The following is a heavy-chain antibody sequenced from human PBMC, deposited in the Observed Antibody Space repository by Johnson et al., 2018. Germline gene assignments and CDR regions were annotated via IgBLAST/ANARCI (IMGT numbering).Heavy chain of an antibody. Sequence: QVQLVQSGGGVVQPGRSLRLSCAASGFSFSTYGIHWVRQAPGKGLEWVAVISYDGSNKYYADSVKGRFTISRDNSKNSLYLQMNSLRPEDTALYYCAKDFWGSYTDWGRGTLVTVSS. CDR1: GFSFSTYG. D-gene: IGHD3-16*01. V-gene: IGHV3-30*18. CDR3: AKDFWGSYTD. CDR2: ISYDGSNK. J-gene: IGHJ4*02.